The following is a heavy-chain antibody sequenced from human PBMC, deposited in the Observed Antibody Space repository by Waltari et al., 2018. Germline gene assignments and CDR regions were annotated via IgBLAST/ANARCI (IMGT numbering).Heavy chain of an antibody. J-gene: IGHJ5*02. D-gene: IGHD2-2*01. CDR3: AKDGMPYL. V-gene: IGHV3-30*18. Sequence: QVQLAQSGGGMVQPGRSLRLSWSASGFPFSNYSMHWVRQAPGKGLEWVAGILYDGSNKYYADSVKGRLTISRDNSKNTLYLQMNSLRAEDTAVYYCAKDGMPYLWGQGTLVTVSS. CDR2: ILYDGSNK. CDR1: GFPFSNYS.